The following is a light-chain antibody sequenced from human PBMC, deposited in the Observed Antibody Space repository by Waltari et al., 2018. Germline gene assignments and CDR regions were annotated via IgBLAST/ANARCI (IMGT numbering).Light chain of an antibody. CDR2: GAS. Sequence: EIVMTQYPATLSVSPGERVTSSCWASQSIGSTLAWYQQIPGQAPRLLIYGASTRAPGIPARFRGGGSGTDFTLTISSLQSEDLGVYYCQQYNNWPPYTFGQGTKLEI. J-gene: IGKJ2*01. V-gene: IGKV3-15*01. CDR1: QSIGST. CDR3: QQYNNWPPYT.